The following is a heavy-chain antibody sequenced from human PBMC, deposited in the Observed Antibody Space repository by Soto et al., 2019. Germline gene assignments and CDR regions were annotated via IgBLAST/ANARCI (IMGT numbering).Heavy chain of an antibody. Sequence: GGSLRLSCAASGFTFSSYSVNWVRQAPGKGLEWVSAISYGGGTTYYADSVKGRFTISRDNSKNTLYLQMNSLRAEDTAVYYCAKNPGYYYDSTGYHFDYWGQGTLVTVSS. CDR1: GFTFSSYS. CDR3: AKNPGYYYDSTGYHFDY. J-gene: IGHJ4*02. D-gene: IGHD3-22*01. V-gene: IGHV3-23*01. CDR2: ISYGGGTT.